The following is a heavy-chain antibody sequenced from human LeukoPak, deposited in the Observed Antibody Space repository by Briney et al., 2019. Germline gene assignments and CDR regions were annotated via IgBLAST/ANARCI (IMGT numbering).Heavy chain of an antibody. D-gene: IGHD3-3*01. CDR2: ISYDGSSK. V-gene: IGHV3-30*04. Sequence: GGSLRLSCAASGFTFSTYAMHWVRQAPGKGLEWVAVISYDGSSKYYADSVKGRFTISRDNSKNTLYLQMNSLRAEDTAVYYCAKDGEWLSHHYYYYMDVWGKGTTVTISS. CDR3: AKDGEWLSHHYYYYMDV. J-gene: IGHJ6*03. CDR1: GFTFSTYA.